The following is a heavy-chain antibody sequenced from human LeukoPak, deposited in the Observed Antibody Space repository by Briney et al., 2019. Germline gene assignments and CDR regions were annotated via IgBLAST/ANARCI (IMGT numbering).Heavy chain of an antibody. J-gene: IGHJ4*02. D-gene: IGHD5/OR15-5a*01. CDR1: GFTFSDYY. V-gene: IGHV3-11*04. Sequence: GGSLRLSCAASGFTFSDYYINWIRQAPGKGLEWVSYISSSGSTIYYADSVKGRFTISRDNAKNSLYLQMNSLRAEDTAVYYCARSGYSVLFDYWGQGTLVTVSS. CDR2: ISSSGSTI. CDR3: ARSGYSVLFDY.